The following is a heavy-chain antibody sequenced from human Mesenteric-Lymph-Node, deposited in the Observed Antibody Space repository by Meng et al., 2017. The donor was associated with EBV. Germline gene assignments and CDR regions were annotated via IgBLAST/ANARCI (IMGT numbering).Heavy chain of an antibody. CDR3: ATVGDYGDYVGLDN. CDR2: IFHTGST. Sequence: QGRRQGWGPGLGKPSGPLSLRGAVSGGSSSSTKWGGWVRQPPGKGLEWIGEIFHTGSTNYNPSLKSRLTMSVDKSKNQLSLKLTSVTAADTAVYYCATVGDYGDYVGLDNWGQGTLVTVSS. D-gene: IGHD4-17*01. V-gene: IGHV4-4*02. CDR1: GGSSSSTKW. J-gene: IGHJ4*02.